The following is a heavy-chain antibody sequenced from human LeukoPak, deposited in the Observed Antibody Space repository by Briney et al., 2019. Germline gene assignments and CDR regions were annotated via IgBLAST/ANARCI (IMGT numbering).Heavy chain of an antibody. V-gene: IGHV3-21*01. CDR1: GGSISSYY. Sequence: PSETLSLTCTVPGGSISSYYWSWVRQAPGKGLEWVSSISSSSSYIYYADSVKGRFTISRDNAKNSLYLQMNSLRAEDTAVYYCARGGYCSSTSCYLDAMDVWGQGTTVTVSS. CDR3: ARGGYCSSTSCYLDAMDV. J-gene: IGHJ6*02. CDR2: ISSSSSYI. D-gene: IGHD2-2*01.